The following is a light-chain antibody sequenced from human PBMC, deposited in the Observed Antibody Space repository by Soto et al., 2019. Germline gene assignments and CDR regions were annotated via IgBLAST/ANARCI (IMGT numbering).Light chain of an antibody. V-gene: IGLV2-14*03. CDR1: SSDIGAYNF. CDR2: DVN. CDR3: TSWTTSTTMI. Sequence: QSALTQPASVSGSPGQSITISCTGTSSDIGAYNFVSWYQQHPGKAPKLMLYDVNIRPSGVSNRFSGSKPGNTASLTISGLQAEDEADYYCTSWTTSTTMIFGGGTKLTVL. J-gene: IGLJ2*01.